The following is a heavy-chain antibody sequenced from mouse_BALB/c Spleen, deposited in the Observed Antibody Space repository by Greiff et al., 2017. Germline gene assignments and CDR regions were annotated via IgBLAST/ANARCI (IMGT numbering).Heavy chain of an antibody. Sequence: EVMLVESGGGLVKPGGSLKLSCAASGFTFSSYAMSWVRQTPEKRLEWVATISSGGSYTYYPDSVKGRFTISRDNAKNTLYLQMSSLRSEDTAMYYCARLQSYYFDYWGQGTTLTVSS. V-gene: IGHV5-9-1*01. CDR2: ISSGGSYT. CDR1: GFTFSSYA. J-gene: IGHJ2*01. CDR3: ARLQSYYFDY.